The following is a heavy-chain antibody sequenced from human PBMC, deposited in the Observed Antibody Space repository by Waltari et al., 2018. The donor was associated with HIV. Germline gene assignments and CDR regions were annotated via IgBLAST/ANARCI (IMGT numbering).Heavy chain of an antibody. V-gene: IGHV1-69*01. Sequence: QVQLVQSGAEVKKPGSSVKVSCKASGGTLSSYAISWVRQAPGQGLEWMGGYSPILGTANYAQKFQGRGTISADESTSTAYVELRSLRSEDTAVYYCASTLGYYYDSSGYLGTWGQGTLVTVSS. CDR2: YSPILGTA. CDR3: ASTLGYYYDSSGYLGT. CDR1: GGTLSSYA. D-gene: IGHD3-22*01. J-gene: IGHJ5*02.